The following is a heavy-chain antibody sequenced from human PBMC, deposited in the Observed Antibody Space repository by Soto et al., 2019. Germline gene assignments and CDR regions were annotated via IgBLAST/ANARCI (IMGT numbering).Heavy chain of an antibody. J-gene: IGHJ4*02. Sequence: SVKVSCKASGFTFTSSAVQWVRQARGQRLEWIGWIVVGSGNTNYAQKFQERVTITRDMSTSTAYMELSSLRSEDTAVYYCAADIPPGIVVAGIGYWRQGNLFTVS. CDR1: GFTFTSSA. CDR2: IVVGSGNT. CDR3: AADIPPGIVVAGIGY. D-gene: IGHD6-19*01. V-gene: IGHV1-58*01.